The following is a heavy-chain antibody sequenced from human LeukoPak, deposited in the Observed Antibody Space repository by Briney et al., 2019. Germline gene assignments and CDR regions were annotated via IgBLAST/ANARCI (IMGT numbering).Heavy chain of an antibody. CDR1: GYSFTSYW. V-gene: IGHV5-51*01. CDR2: IYPGDSDT. CDR3: ARLIPSGSSGLVGAFDI. D-gene: IGHD1-26*01. Sequence: GESLKISCKGSGYSFTSYWIGWVRRMPGKGLEWMGIIYPGDSDTRYSPSFQGQVTISADKSISTAYLQWSSLKASDTAMYYCARLIPSGSSGLVGAFDIWGQGTMVTVSS. J-gene: IGHJ3*02.